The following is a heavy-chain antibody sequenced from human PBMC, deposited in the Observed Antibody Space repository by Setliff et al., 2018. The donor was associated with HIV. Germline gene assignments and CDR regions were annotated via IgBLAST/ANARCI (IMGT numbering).Heavy chain of an antibody. V-gene: IGHV4-61*08. Sequence: SETLSLTCTVSGGFISTGGYSWSRIRQPPGKGLEWIGEINHSGSTNYNPSLRSRVTISVDTSKNQFSLRLTSVTAADTAVYFCARLRITMIMMLNYFDYWGQGTLVTVSS. CDR3: ARLRITMIMMLNYFDY. CDR1: GGFISTGGYS. D-gene: IGHD3-22*01. CDR2: INHSGST. J-gene: IGHJ4*02.